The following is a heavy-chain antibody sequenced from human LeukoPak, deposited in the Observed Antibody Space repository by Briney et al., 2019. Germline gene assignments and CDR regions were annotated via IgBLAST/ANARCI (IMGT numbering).Heavy chain of an antibody. CDR3: ASTRRAAVAGRFDS. J-gene: IGHJ4*02. CDR1: GDSLSSNY. V-gene: IGHV4-4*09. CDR2: IYHSGNT. D-gene: IGHD6-19*01. Sequence: SETLSLPCNVSGDSLSSNYWSWIRQPPGKGLEWIGYIYHSGNTNYSPSLESRVTMSVDESKNQFSLRVHFVSAADTAVYYCASTRRAAVAGRFDSWGQGTLVTVSS.